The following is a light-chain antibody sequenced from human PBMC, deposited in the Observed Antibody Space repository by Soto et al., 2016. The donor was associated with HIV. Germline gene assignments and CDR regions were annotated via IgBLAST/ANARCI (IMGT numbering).Light chain of an antibody. V-gene: IGKV2-28*01. CDR1: QSLVYRNGHNY. Sequence: DIVMAQTPLSLSVTPGQPASISCKSSQSLVYRNGHNYLNWYLQKPGQSPQLLIYLGSNRASGVPDRFSGAGSGTDFALKISRVEAEDVGIYYCMRGLHTPTTFGQGTKLQIK. CDR3: MRGLHTPTT. CDR2: LGS. J-gene: IGKJ2*01.